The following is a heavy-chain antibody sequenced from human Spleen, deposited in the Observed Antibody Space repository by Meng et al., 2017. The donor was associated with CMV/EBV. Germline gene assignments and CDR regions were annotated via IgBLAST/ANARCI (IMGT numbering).Heavy chain of an antibody. V-gene: IGHV3-21*01. CDR3: GSREGGY. D-gene: IGHD1-26*01. CDR2: ISSSSSYI. Sequence: GESLKISCAASGFTFSSYSMNWVRQAPGKGLEWVSSISSSSSYIHYADSVNGRVTISRDNAKNSLYLQMNSLRAEYTAVYYCGSREGGYWGQGTLVTVSS. CDR1: GFTFSSYS. J-gene: IGHJ4*02.